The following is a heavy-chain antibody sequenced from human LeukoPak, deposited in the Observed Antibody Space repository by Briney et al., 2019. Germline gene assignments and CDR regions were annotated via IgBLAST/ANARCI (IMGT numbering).Heavy chain of an antibody. V-gene: IGHV5-51*01. CDR3: ATVQYGYAGYDGAPAF. D-gene: IGHD5-12*01. Sequence: PGESLKISCKGSGDSFSSSWIAWVRQMPGKGLEWMGIIYIGDSDTRYSPSFQSQATFSADKSINTAYVQWRSLKASDSAMYYCATVQYGYAGYDGAPAFWGQGTLVIVSS. CDR2: IYIGDSDT. J-gene: IGHJ4*02. CDR1: GDSFSSSW.